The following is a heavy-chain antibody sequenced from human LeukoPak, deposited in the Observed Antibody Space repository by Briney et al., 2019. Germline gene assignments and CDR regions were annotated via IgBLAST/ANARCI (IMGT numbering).Heavy chain of an antibody. Sequence: SETLSLTCTVSGGSISSGDYYWSWIRQPPGKGLEWIGSIEYSGSTYYNPSLKSRVTISVDTSKNQFSLKLSSVTAADTAVYYYASYCSSTSCHTRRAFDIWGQGTMVTVSS. J-gene: IGHJ3*02. D-gene: IGHD2-2*02. CDR3: ASYCSSTSCHTRRAFDI. CDR2: IEYSGST. V-gene: IGHV4-39*01. CDR1: GGSISSGDYY.